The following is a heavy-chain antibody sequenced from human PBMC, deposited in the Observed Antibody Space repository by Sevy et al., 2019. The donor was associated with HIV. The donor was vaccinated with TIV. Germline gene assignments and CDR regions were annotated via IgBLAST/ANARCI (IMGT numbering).Heavy chain of an antibody. J-gene: IGHJ4*02. CDR1: GGSITSLY. D-gene: IGHD1-26*01. CDR2: IYYNGNT. Sequence: SETLSLTCTVSGGSITSLYWGWIRQPPGKGLEWIANIYYNGNTNYNPSLKGRVTISLDTSKNQFSLRLGSVTAADTAIYYCAGGNAWGRGYSWGQGTLVTVSS. V-gene: IGHV4-59*11. CDR3: AGGNAWGRGYS.